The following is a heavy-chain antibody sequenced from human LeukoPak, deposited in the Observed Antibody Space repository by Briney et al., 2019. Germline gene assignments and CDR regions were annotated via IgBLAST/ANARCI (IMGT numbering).Heavy chain of an antibody. D-gene: IGHD3-22*01. Sequence: GGSLRLSCAASGFTFSSYAMHWVRQAPGKGLEWVAVISYDGSNKYYADSVKGRFTISRDNSKNTPYLQMNSLRAEDTAVYYCARGSGGYYFFDYWGQGTLVTVSS. J-gene: IGHJ4*02. CDR1: GFTFSSYA. V-gene: IGHV3-30-3*01. CDR2: ISYDGSNK. CDR3: ARGSGGYYFFDY.